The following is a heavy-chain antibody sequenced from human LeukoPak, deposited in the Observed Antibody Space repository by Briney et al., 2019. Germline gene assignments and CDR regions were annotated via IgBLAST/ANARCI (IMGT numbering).Heavy chain of an antibody. J-gene: IGHJ5*02. CDR1: GFTFSSYS. Sequence: GGSLRLSCAASGFTFSSYSMNWVRQAPGKGLEWVSSIISSSYIYYADSVKGRFTISRDNAKNSLYLQMNSLRAEDTAVYYCARGAPTTVTKVPRWFDPWGQGTLVTVSS. V-gene: IGHV3-21*06. CDR3: ARGAPTTVTKVPRWFDP. D-gene: IGHD4-17*01. CDR2: IISSSYI.